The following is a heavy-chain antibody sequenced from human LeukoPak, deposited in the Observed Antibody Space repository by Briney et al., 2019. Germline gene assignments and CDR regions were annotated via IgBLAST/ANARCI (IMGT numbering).Heavy chain of an antibody. V-gene: IGHV3-23*01. Sequence: GGSLRLSCAASGFTFSSYAMTWVRQAPGKGLEWVSTISNSGGSTYYADSVKGRFTISRDSSKNTLYLQMNSLRAEDTALYYCAKLRGGDGYKDSFDYWGQGTPVTVSS. CDR2: ISNSGGST. CDR1: GFTFSSYA. D-gene: IGHD5-24*01. CDR3: AKLRGGDGYKDSFDY. J-gene: IGHJ4*02.